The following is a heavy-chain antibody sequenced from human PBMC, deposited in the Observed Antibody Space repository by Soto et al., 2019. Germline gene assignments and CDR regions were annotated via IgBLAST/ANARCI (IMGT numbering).Heavy chain of an antibody. V-gene: IGHV1-18*01. J-gene: IGHJ4*02. D-gene: IGHD1-1*01. CDR3: ARGRYGDY. Sequence: QVHLVQSGAEVKKPGASVKVSCKASGYTFTSYGITWVRQAPGQGLEWMGWISAHNGNTDYAPKLQGRVIVTRDTSTSTASMELRSLSSADTAVYYCARGRYGDYWGQGALVTVSS. CDR2: ISAHNGNT. CDR1: GYTFTSYG.